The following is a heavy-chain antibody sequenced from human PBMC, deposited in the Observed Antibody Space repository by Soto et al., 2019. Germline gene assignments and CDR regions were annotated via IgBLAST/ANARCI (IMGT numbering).Heavy chain of an antibody. CDR2: INPNSGGT. D-gene: IGHD3-22*01. CDR3: ARVRKTYYYDSSGPDAFDI. J-gene: IGHJ3*02. CDR1: GYTFTGYY. Sequence: ASVKVSCKASGYTFTGYYMHWVRQAPGQGLEWMGWINPNSGGTNYAQKFQGWVTMTRDTSISTAYMELSRLRSDDTAVYYCARVRKTYYYDSSGPDAFDIWGQGTMVYVS. V-gene: IGHV1-2*04.